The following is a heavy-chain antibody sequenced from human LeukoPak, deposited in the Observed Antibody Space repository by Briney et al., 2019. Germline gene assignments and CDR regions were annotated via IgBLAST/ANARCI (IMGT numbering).Heavy chain of an antibody. CDR1: GYSINSGYY. CDR3: AREGITMIKAPVAFDI. J-gene: IGHJ3*02. CDR2: IYHSGST. V-gene: IGHV4-38-2*02. D-gene: IGHD3-22*01. Sequence: KPSETLSLTCTVSGYSINSGYYWGWIRQPPGKGLEWIWSIYHSGSTYYNPSLKSRVTISVDTSKNQFSLKLSSVTAADTAVYYCAREGITMIKAPVAFDIWGQGTMVIVSS.